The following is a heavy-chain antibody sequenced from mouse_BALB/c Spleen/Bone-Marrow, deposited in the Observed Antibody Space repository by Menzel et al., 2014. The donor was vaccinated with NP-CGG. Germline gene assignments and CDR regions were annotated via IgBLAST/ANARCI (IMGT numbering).Heavy chain of an antibody. D-gene: IGHD1-1*01. V-gene: IGHV14-3*02. CDR1: GFNIKDTY. CDR3: ANYYYGYYFDY. CDR2: IDPANGNT. Sequence: VQLQQSGAELVKPGASVELSCTASGFNIKDTYMHWVKQRPEQGLEWIGRIDPANGNTKYDPKFQDKATITADTSSNTAYLQLSSLTSEDTAVYYCANYYYGYYFDYWGQGTTLTVSS. J-gene: IGHJ2*01.